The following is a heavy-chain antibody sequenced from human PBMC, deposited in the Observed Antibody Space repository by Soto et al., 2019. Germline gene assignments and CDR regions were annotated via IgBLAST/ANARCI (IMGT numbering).Heavy chain of an antibody. D-gene: IGHD1-26*01. Sequence: QVQLVESGGGLVKPGGSLRLSCAASGLRLSDYYMSWIRQAPGKGLEWISYIDSSSGYTNYADSVKGRFTISRDNAKNSLYLQVSRLRAEDPSIYYCARDLRRNSGSYFDYWGQGTPVTVSS. V-gene: IGHV3-11*05. CDR3: ARDLRRNSGSYFDY. CDR1: GLRLSDYY. CDR2: IDSSSGYT. J-gene: IGHJ4*02.